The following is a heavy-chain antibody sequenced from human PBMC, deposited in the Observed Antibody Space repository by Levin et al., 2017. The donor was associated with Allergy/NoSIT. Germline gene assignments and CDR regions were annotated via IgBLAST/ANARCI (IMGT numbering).Heavy chain of an antibody. J-gene: IGHJ4*02. CDR3: AHSALVLLWLGAGYSFDN. D-gene: IGHD3-10*01. CDR2: IHWDDDK. V-gene: IGHV2-5*02. Sequence: SGPTLVKPTQTLTLTCTFSGLASSFSGVGMGWIRQPPGKALEWLALIHWDDDKRYSPSLKNRLTISKDTSKNQVVLTMTNMEHVDTATYYCAHSALVLLWLGAGYSFDNWGQGILVTVSS. CDR1: GLASSFSGVG.